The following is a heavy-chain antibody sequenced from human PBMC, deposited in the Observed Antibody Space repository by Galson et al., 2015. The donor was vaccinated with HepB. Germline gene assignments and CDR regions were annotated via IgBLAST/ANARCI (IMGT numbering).Heavy chain of an antibody. J-gene: IGHJ6*02. D-gene: IGHD3-22*01. Sequence: SVKVSCKASGYTFTSYYMHWVRQAPGQGLEWMGIINPSGGSTSYTQKFQGRVTMTRDTSTSTVYMELSSLRSEDTAVYYCASGYYDSSGYSLGMDVWGQGTTVTVSS. CDR2: INPSGGST. CDR3: ASGYYDSSGYSLGMDV. V-gene: IGHV1-46*03. CDR1: GYTFTSYY.